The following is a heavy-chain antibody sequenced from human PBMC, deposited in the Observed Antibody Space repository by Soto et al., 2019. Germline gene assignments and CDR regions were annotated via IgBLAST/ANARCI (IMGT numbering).Heavy chain of an antibody. D-gene: IGHD4-17*01. J-gene: IGHJ4*02. Sequence: QVQLVQSGGEVKKPGASVEVSCKATGYTFTDYGISWVRQAPGQGLEWVGRISAKNGNTNYAQKFQGRVTMTTDTSTSTAYMELRSLRSDDTAIYYCAKDNDYIIDYWGQGTLLTVSS. CDR1: GYTFTDYG. CDR2: ISAKNGNT. V-gene: IGHV1-18*01. CDR3: AKDNDYIIDY.